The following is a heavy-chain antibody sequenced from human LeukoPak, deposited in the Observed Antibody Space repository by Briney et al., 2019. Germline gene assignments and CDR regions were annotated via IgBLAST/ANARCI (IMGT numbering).Heavy chain of an antibody. Sequence: GGSLRLSCAASGFTFSSYAMSWVRQAPGKGLEWVSAISGSGDTTYYADSVKGRFTISRDNSKDTLYLQMNSLRAEDTAVYYCAKDHRGYEAVTTGDYWGQGTLVTDSS. D-gene: IGHD4-17*01. J-gene: IGHJ4*02. CDR2: ISGSGDTT. CDR3: AKDHRGYEAVTTGDY. CDR1: GFTFSSYA. V-gene: IGHV3-23*01.